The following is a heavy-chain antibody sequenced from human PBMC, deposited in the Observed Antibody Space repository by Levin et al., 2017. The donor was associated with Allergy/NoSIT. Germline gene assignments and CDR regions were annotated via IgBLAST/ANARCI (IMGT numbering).Heavy chain of an antibody. CDR1: GGSFRGYY. CDR3: ARVGDFYSSSWYSTRVNWFDP. V-gene: IGHV4-34*01. Sequence: SQTLSLPCAVYGGSFRGYYWSWIRQPPGKGLEWIGEINHSGSTNYNPSLKSRVTISVDTSKNQFSLKLSSVTAADTAVYYCARVGDFYSSSWYSTRVNWFDPWGQGTLVTVSS. CDR2: INHSGST. J-gene: IGHJ5*02. D-gene: IGHD6-13*01.